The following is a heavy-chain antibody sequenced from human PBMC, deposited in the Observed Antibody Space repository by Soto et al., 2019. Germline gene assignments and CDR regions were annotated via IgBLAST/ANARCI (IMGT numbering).Heavy chain of an antibody. CDR2: IYYSGST. D-gene: IGHD3-9*01. J-gene: IGHJ4*02. CDR1: GGSISSYY. Sequence: PSQTLSLTCTVSGGSISSYYWSWIRQPPGKGLEWIGYIYYSGSTNYNPSLKSRVTISVDSSKNQFSLKLSSVTAADTAVYYCARGAAKTYDISPADFDYWDQGTLVTGSS. V-gene: IGHV4-59*01. CDR3: ARGAAKTYDISPADFDY.